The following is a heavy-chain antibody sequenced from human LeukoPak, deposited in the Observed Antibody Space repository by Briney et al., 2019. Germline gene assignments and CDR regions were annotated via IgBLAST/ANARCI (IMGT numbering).Heavy chain of an antibody. CDR2: ISGSGGST. CDR1: GFTFSSYA. D-gene: IGHD1-7*01. Sequence: PGGSLRLSCAASGFTFSSYAMSWVRQAPGKGLEWVSAISGSGGSTYYADSVKGWFTISRDNSKNTLYLQMNSLRAEDTAVYYCAKDQLELLSGGYWGQGTLVTVSS. V-gene: IGHV3-23*01. J-gene: IGHJ4*02. CDR3: AKDQLELLSGGY.